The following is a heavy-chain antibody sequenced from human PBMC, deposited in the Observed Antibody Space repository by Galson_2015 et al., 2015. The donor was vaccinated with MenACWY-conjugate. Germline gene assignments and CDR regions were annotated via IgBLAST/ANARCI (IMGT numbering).Heavy chain of an antibody. V-gene: IGHV4-39*01. J-gene: IGHJ5*01. CDR3: ARRSYYSGSYTGWFDS. Sequence: SETLSLTCTVSGGSISNANYYWGWIRQPPGEGLEWIGSINYSGSTYYNPSLKSRVTMSLDTSKNQLSLNLGSVTAADTAVYYCARRSYYSGSYTGWFDSWGQGTLVTVSS. D-gene: IGHD1-26*01. CDR2: INYSGST. CDR1: GGSISNANYY.